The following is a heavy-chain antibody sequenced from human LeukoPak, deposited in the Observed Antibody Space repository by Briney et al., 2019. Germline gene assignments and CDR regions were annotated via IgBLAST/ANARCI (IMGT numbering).Heavy chain of an antibody. D-gene: IGHD2-15*01. Sequence: GGSLRLSCAASGFTFDDYAMHWVRQAPGKGLEWVSGISWNSGSIGYADSVKGRFTISRDNAKNSLYLQMNSLRAEDTALYYCAKAEGLGIVVVVAASHWGQGTLVTVSS. J-gene: IGHJ4*02. CDR3: AKAEGLGIVVVVAASH. CDR2: ISWNSGSI. CDR1: GFTFDDYA. V-gene: IGHV3-9*01.